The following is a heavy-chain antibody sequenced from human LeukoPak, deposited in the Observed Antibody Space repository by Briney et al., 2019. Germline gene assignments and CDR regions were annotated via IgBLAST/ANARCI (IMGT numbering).Heavy chain of an antibody. D-gene: IGHD5-12*01. CDR1: GFTFSSYA. J-gene: IGHJ4*02. CDR3: ARSQGYSGYDHPDY. CDR2: ISYDGSNK. Sequence: GMALRLPCAASGFTFSSYAMHWVRQAPGKGLEWVAVISYDGSNKYYADSVKGRFTISRDNSKNTLYLQMNSLRAEDTAVYYCARSQGYSGYDHPDYWGQGTLVTVSS. V-gene: IGHV3-30-3*01.